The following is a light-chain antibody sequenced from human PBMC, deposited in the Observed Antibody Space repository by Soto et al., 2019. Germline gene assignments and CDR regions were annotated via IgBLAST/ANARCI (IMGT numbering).Light chain of an antibody. CDR2: SND. CDR3: AAWDDSLGGYV. V-gene: IGLV1-47*02. CDR1: SSNIGSNA. Sequence: QSVLTQSPSASGTPGQKMTISCSGSSSNIGSNAVYWYQQVPGSAPRLLMHSNDQRPSGVPDRFSGSRSGPSASLAVSGLRSEDEADYYWAAWDDSLGGYVFGPGTKVTVL. J-gene: IGLJ1*01.